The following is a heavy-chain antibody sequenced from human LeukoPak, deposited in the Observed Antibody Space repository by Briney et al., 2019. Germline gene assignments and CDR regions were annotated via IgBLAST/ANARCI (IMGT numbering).Heavy chain of an antibody. J-gene: IGHJ4*02. V-gene: IGHV5-51*01. Sequence: GESLKISCKGSGHSFTNYWIGWVRQMPGKGLEWMGIIYPGDSDATYSPSLQGQVTISADKSANTAYLQWSSLKASDTAMYYCARRFTYYYDTSGSYYADYWGQGTLVTVSS. CDR2: IYPGDSDA. D-gene: IGHD3-22*01. CDR1: GHSFTNYW. CDR3: ARRFTYYYDTSGSYYADY.